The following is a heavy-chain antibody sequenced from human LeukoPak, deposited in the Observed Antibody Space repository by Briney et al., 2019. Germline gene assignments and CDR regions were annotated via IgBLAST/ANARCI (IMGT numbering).Heavy chain of an antibody. Sequence: SETLSLTWTVSGVSISSYNYYWGWLRQPPGKGLEWIGSIYYGGNTHYNPSLRSRVTISIDTSTNQISLKLSSVTAADTAVYYCARDGCGGSCFHYYYYYMDVWGKGTTVTISS. CDR1: GVSISSYNYY. CDR2: IYYGGNT. V-gene: IGHV4-39*07. CDR3: ARDGCGGSCFHYYYYYMDV. J-gene: IGHJ6*03. D-gene: IGHD2-15*01.